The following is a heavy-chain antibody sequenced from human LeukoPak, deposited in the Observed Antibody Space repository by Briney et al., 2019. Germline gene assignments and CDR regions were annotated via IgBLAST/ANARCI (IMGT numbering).Heavy chain of an antibody. D-gene: IGHD4-17*01. CDR3: ARYDGDDPYYYYYMDV. Sequence: EASVKVSCKASGYTFTSYGISWVRQAPGQGLEWMGWISAYNGNTNYAQKLQGRVTMTTDTSTSTVYMELRSLRSDDTAVYYCARYDGDDPYYYYYMDVWGKGTTVTVSS. CDR1: GYTFTSYG. V-gene: IGHV1-18*01. CDR2: ISAYNGNT. J-gene: IGHJ6*03.